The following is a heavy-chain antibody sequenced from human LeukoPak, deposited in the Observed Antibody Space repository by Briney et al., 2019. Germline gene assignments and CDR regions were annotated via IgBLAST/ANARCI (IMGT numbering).Heavy chain of an antibody. D-gene: IGHD6-13*01. CDR3: ARVGPVYSSSWQIGYYYYYGMDV. CDR2: ISSSSSTI. Sequence: GGSLRLSCAASGFTFSSYSMNWVRQAPGKGLGWVSYISSSSSTIYYADSVKGRFTISRDNAKNTLYLQMNSLRAEDTAVYYCARVGPVYSSSWQIGYYYYYGMDVWGQGTTVTVSS. V-gene: IGHV3-48*04. J-gene: IGHJ6*02. CDR1: GFTFSSYS.